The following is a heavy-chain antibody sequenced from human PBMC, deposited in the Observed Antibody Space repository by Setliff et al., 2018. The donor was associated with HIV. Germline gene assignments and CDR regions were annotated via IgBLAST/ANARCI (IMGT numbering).Heavy chain of an antibody. CDR1: RDSISSSSDY. V-gene: IGHV4-39*01. J-gene: IGHJ4*02. CDR3: ARRIAVANYYFDF. CDR2: IYSNGRT. Sequence: PSETLSLTCTVSRDSISSSSDYWGWIRQSPRKGLEWIGTIYSNGRTYYNPSLKSRVTMSLDTSKSQFSLKLWSVTATDTAVYYCARRIAVANYYFDFWGQGTLVTVSS. D-gene: IGHD6-19*01.